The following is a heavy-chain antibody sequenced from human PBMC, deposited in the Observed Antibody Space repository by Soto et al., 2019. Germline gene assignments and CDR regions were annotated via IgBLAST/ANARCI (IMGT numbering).Heavy chain of an antibody. CDR1: GYTFTSYG. Sequence: ASVKVSCKASGYTFTSYGISWVRQAPGQGLEWMGWISAYNGNTNYAQKLQGRVTMTTDTSTSTAYMELRSPRSDDTAVYYCARDPYYDILTGYYMAPFDYWGQGTLVTVSS. CDR2: ISAYNGNT. CDR3: ARDPYYDILTGYYMAPFDY. D-gene: IGHD3-9*01. J-gene: IGHJ4*02. V-gene: IGHV1-18*04.